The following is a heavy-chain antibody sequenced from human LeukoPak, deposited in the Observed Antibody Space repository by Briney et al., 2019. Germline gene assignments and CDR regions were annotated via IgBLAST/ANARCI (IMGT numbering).Heavy chain of an antibody. Sequence: PSETLSLTCTVPGGSINSSSYYSGWIRQPPGKGLKWIGSIYYSGSTYNNPSLQSRVTLSVDTSKNQFSLKLNSVTAADTGVYYCATHGGDASGSSNFDHWGQGTLVTVSS. V-gene: IGHV4-39*01. CDR1: GGSINSSSYY. D-gene: IGHD3-10*01. CDR3: ATHGGDASGSSNFDH. J-gene: IGHJ4*02. CDR2: IYYSGST.